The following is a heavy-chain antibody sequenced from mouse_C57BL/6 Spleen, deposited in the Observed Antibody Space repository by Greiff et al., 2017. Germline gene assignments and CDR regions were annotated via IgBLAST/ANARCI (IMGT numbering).Heavy chain of an antibody. Sequence: EVQGVESGPELVKPGASVKISCKASGYSFTDYNMNWVKQSNGKSLEWIGIINPNYGTTSYNQKFKGKATLTVDQSSSTAYMQLNSLTSEDSAVYYCAREWLLREFAYWGQGTLVTVSA. V-gene: IGHV1-39*01. D-gene: IGHD2-3*01. CDR2: INPNYGTT. CDR1: GYSFTDYN. J-gene: IGHJ3*01. CDR3: AREWLLREFAY.